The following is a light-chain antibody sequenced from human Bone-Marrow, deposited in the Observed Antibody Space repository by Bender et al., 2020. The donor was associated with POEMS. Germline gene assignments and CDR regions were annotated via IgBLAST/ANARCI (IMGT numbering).Light chain of an antibody. CDR2: DGF. CDR3: CSYAGSHTWV. CDR1: SSDVGNYDL. Sequence: QSALTQPASVSGSPGQSITISCTGTSSDVGNYDLVSWYQQHPGKAPKLMIYDGFKRPSGVSNRFSGSKSGNTASLTISGLQAEDEADYFCCSYAGSHTWVFGGGTKLTVL. J-gene: IGLJ3*02. V-gene: IGLV2-23*01.